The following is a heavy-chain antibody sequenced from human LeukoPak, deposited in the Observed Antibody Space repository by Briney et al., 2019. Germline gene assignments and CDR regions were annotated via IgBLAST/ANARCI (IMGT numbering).Heavy chain of an antibody. CDR3: ARPAYYDFWSGYYQGGYYFDY. J-gene: IGHJ4*02. CDR2: IIPIFGTA. Sequence: SVKVSCKASGGTFSSYAISWVRQAPGQGLEWMGGIIPIFGTANYAQKFQGRVTITADESTGTAYMELSSLRSEDTAVYYCARPAYYDFWSGYYQGGYYFDYWGQGTLVTVSS. V-gene: IGHV1-69*01. D-gene: IGHD3-3*01. CDR1: GGTFSSYA.